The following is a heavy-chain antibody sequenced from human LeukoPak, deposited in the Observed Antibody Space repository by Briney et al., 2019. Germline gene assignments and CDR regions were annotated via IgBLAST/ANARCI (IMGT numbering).Heavy chain of an antibody. D-gene: IGHD1-26*01. CDR2: FDPEDGET. V-gene: IGHV1-24*01. J-gene: IGHJ4*02. Sequence: ASVKVSCKVSGITLNDLSIQWVRQAPGKGLEWMGGFDPEDGETIYAPKFQARVTMTQDTYEDTAYMELSSLRSEDTAVYYCATDGIPGATTTLDYWGQGTLVTVSS. CDR3: ATDGIPGATTTLDY. CDR1: GITLNDLS.